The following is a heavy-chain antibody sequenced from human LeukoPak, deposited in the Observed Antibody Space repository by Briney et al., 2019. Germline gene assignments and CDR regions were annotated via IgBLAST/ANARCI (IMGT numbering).Heavy chain of an antibody. CDR2: ISSSSSYI. V-gene: IGHV3-21*01. D-gene: IGHD5-12*01. Sequence: GGSLRLSCAASGFTFSSYSMNWVRQAPGKGLEWVSSISSSSSYIYYADSVKGRFTISRDNAKNSLYLQMNSLRAEDTAVYYCARDFYIVATIFDYWGQGTLVTVSS. J-gene: IGHJ4*02. CDR3: ARDFYIVATIFDY. CDR1: GFTFSSYS.